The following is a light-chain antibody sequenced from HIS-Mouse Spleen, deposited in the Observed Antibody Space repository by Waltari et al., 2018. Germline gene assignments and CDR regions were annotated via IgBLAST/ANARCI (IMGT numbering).Light chain of an antibody. CDR2: DVS. Sequence: QSALTQPASVSGSPGQSITIPCTGTSSDVGGSNYVSWYQPHPGKAPKLMIYDVSNRPSGVSNRFSGSKSGNTASLTISGLQAEDEADYYCSSYTSSSTLVFGGGTKLTVL. J-gene: IGLJ2*01. V-gene: IGLV2-14*03. CDR3: SSYTSSSTLV. CDR1: SSDVGGSNY.